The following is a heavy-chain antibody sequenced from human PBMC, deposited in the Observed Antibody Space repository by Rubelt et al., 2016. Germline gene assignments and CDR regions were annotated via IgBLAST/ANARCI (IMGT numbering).Heavy chain of an antibody. CDR2: ISTSGSTI. J-gene: IGHJ6*02. V-gene: IGHV3-48*03. CDR3: VREGSPQYCSNTSCYYGMDV. CDR1: GFTFRTYE. D-gene: IGHD2-2*01. Sequence: EVQLVESGGGLVQPGGSLRLSCAASGFTFRTYEMNWVRQAPGKGLEWVSYISTSGSTIYYADSVQGRFTISRDNAKKSLYLQMNSLRAEDTAVYHGVREGSPQYCSNTSCYYGMDVWGPGTTVTVSS.